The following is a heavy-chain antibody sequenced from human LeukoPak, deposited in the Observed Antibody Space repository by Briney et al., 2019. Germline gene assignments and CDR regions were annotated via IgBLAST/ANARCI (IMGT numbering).Heavy chain of an antibody. J-gene: IGHJ4*02. D-gene: IGHD3-22*01. CDR3: ARWYYYDSSGYDY. Sequence: PSETLSLTCTVSGGSISSSSYYWGWIRQPPGKGLEWIGSIYYSGGTYYNPSLKSRVTISVDTSKNQFSLKLSSVTAADTAVYYCARWYYYDSSGYDYWGQGTLVTVPS. V-gene: IGHV4-39*01. CDR2: IYYSGGT. CDR1: GGSISSSSYY.